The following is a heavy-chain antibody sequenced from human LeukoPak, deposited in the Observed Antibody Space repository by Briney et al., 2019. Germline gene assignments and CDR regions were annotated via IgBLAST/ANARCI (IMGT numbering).Heavy chain of an antibody. V-gene: IGHV4-59*01. CDR2: IYYSGST. CDR3: ARDDSGSYHQLGV. CDR1: GGSISSYY. J-gene: IGHJ6*02. D-gene: IGHD1-26*01. Sequence: SETLSLTCTVSGGSISSYYWSWIRQPPGKGLEWIGYIYYSGSTNYNPSLKSRVTISVDTSKNQFSLKLSSVTAADTAVYYCARDDSGSYHQLGVWGQGTTVTVSS.